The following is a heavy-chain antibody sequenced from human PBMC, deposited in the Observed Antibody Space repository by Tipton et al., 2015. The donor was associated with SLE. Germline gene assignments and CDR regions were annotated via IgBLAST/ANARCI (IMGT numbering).Heavy chain of an antibody. D-gene: IGHD6-6*01. V-gene: IGHV3-30*02. Sequence: GSLRLSCAASGFTFSSYGMHWVRQAPGKGLEWVAFIRYDGSNKYYADSVKGRFTISRDNAKNSLYLQMNSLRAEDTAVYYCARGLAGRGAFDIWGQGTMVTVSS. CDR1: GFTFSSYG. J-gene: IGHJ3*02. CDR3: ARGLAGRGAFDI. CDR2: IRYDGSNK.